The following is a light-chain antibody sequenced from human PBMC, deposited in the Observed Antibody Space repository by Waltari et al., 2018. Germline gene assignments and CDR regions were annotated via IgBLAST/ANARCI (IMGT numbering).Light chain of an antibody. CDR2: DAS. Sequence: EIMLTQSPGTLSLSPGERPTLSCRASQRISRFLAWYQQKPGQAPRLLLYDASTRATGIPDRFSGSGSGTDFSLTINRLEPEDIAVYYCQKYGSLPATFGQGTKVEIK. CDR1: QRISRF. V-gene: IGKV3-20*01. CDR3: QKYGSLPAT. J-gene: IGKJ1*01.